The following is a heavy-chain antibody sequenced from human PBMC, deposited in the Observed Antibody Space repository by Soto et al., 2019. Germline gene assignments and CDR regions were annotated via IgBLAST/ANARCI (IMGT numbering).Heavy chain of an antibody. Sequence: GGSLRLSCAASGFTFSNYGMDWVRQAPGKGLEWVAAVVYDGSKKYYADSVKGRFTVSRDNYKNTLFLEMNALRAEDTAVYYCARDRGYRRYFDSSGFWADSWGQGTLVTVSS. J-gene: IGHJ4*02. CDR1: GFTFSNYG. V-gene: IGHV3-33*08. CDR2: VVYDGSKK. CDR3: ARDRGYRRYFDSSGFWADS. D-gene: IGHD3-22*01.